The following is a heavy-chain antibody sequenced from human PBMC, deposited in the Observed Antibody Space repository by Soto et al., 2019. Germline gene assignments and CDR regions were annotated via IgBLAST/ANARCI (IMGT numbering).Heavy chain of an antibody. CDR2: IYWDDDK. CDR1: GFSLSTSGEG. CDR3: AHKGGRGAGMDV. D-gene: IGHD2-15*01. Sequence: QITLKESGPTLVKPTQTLTLTCTCSGFSLSTSGEGVGWIRQPPGKALEWLALIYWDDDKRYSPFLKSRLTFTKDTSKNQVVLTMTNMDPVDTATYYCAHKGGRGAGMDVWGQGTTVTVSS. V-gene: IGHV2-5*02. J-gene: IGHJ6*02.